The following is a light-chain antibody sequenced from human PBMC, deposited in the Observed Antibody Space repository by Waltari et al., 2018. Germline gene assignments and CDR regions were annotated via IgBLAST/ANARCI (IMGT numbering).Light chain of an antibody. J-gene: IGKJ1*01. CDR3: QPKLPVLVT. CDR1: QSVTRA. V-gene: IGKV3-20*01. Sequence: EIVLTQSPGTLSLSPGESATLSCRTSQSVTRALAWYQQKPGQAPRILIYGASNRATGTADRFSGSGARTGLSLTISSLGPEDFAVYDGQPKLPVLVTFGQGTKV. CDR2: GAS.